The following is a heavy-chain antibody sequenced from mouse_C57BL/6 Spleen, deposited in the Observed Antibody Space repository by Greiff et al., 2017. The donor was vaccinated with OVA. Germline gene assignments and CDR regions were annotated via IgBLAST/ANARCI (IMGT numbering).Heavy chain of an antibody. CDR1: GYTFTDYE. CDR3: TRGAGSSFWYYFDY. Sequence: QVQLQQSGAELVRPGAPVTLSCKASGYTFTDYEMHWVKQTPVHGLEWIGAIDPETGGTAYNQKFKGKAILTADKSSSTAYMELRSLTSEDSAVYYCTRGAGSSFWYYFDYWGQGTTLTVSS. V-gene: IGHV1-15*01. CDR2: IDPETGGT. D-gene: IGHD1-1*01. J-gene: IGHJ2*01.